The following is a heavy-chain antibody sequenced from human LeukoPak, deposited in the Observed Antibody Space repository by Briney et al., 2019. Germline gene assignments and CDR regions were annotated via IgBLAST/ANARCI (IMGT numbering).Heavy chain of an antibody. CDR1: GFTFGSYG. CDR3: ARTAMDGYFDY. Sequence: GGSLRLSCAASGFTFGSYGMHWVRQAPGKGLEWVAVIWYDGSNKYYADSVKGRFTISRDNSKNTLYLQMNSLRAEDTAVYYCARTAMDGYFDYWGQGTLVTVSS. J-gene: IGHJ4*02. V-gene: IGHV3-33*01. D-gene: IGHD5-18*01. CDR2: IWYDGSNK.